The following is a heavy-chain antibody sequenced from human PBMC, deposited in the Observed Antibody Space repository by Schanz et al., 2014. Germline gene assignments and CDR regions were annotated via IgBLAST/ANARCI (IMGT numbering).Heavy chain of an antibody. CDR2: INPSGGST. CDR1: GYSLNELS. D-gene: IGHD2-2*01. CDR3: ATETSRTWFYNGVDV. Sequence: QVQLVQSGAEVKKPGASVKVSCKVSGYSLNELSMHWVRQAPGQGLEWMGIINPSGGSTSYAQKFQGRVIMTEDTSTDTAYVELSRLTSEDTGVYYCATETSRTWFYNGVDVWGQGTTVTVSS. V-gene: IGHV1-24*01. J-gene: IGHJ6*02.